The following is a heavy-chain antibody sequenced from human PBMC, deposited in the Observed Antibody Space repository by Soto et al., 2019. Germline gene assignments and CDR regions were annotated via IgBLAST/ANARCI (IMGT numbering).Heavy chain of an antibody. Sequence: SETLSLTCTVSGGSISSGGYYWSWIRQHPGKGLEWIGYIYYSGSTYYNPSLKSRVTISVDTSKNQFSLKLSSVTAADTAVYYFARDPMRSYGNYYYYGMDVWGQGTTVTVSS. CDR2: IYYSGST. D-gene: IGHD5-18*01. CDR1: GGSISSGGYY. J-gene: IGHJ6*02. V-gene: IGHV4-31*03. CDR3: ARDPMRSYGNYYYYGMDV.